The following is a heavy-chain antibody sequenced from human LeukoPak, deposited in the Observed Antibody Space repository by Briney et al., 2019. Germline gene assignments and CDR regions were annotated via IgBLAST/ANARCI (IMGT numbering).Heavy chain of an antibody. CDR1: GFTFSNNV. Sequence: AGGSLRLSCAASGFTFSNNVKNWVRQAPGKGLEWVSSLSGSSGSTYYADSVKGRFTISRDNSKNTLYLQMNSLRAEDTAVYYCATGEGYWGQGILVTVSS. V-gene: IGHV3-23*01. CDR3: ATGEGY. J-gene: IGHJ4*02. D-gene: IGHD1-26*01. CDR2: LSGSSGST.